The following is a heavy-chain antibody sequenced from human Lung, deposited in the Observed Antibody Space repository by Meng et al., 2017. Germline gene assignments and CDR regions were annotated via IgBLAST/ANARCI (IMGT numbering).Heavy chain of an antibody. CDR3: ARFDISSSGRGDY. J-gene: IGHJ4*02. D-gene: IGHD1-26*01. Sequence: HGQRQQWGAGLLKPSGTLALTCAVSGGSLTSSTWWSWVRQTPGKGLEWFGEIFHSGSTNYNPPLESRVTISVDKSKNQFSLKVYSVTAADTATYYCARFDISSSGRGDYWGQGILVTVSS. V-gene: IGHV4-4*02. CDR2: IFHSGST. CDR1: GGSLTSSTW.